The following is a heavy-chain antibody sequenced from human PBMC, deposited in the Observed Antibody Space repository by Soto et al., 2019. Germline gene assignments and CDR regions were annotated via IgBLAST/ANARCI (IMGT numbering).Heavy chain of an antibody. V-gene: IGHV1-2*04. CDR3: AREGYSGYDRCFDY. D-gene: IGHD5-12*01. J-gene: IGHJ4*02. CDR2: INPNSGGT. CDR1: GYTFTGYY. Sequence: ASVKVSCKASGYTFTGYYMHWVRQAPGQGLEWMGWINPNSGGTNYAQKFQGWVTMTRDTSISTAYMELSRLRSDDTAVYYCAREGYSGYDRCFDYWGQGTLVTVSS.